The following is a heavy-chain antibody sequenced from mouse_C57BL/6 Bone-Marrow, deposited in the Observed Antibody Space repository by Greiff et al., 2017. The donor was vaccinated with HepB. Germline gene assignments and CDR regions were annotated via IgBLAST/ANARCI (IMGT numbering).Heavy chain of an antibody. CDR3: ARTVTTEAWFAY. D-gene: IGHD2-2*01. CDR2: INPGSGGT. J-gene: IGHJ3*01. CDR1: GYAFTNYL. V-gene: IGHV1-54*01. Sequence: VQLQQSGAELVRPGTSVKVSCKASGYAFTNYLIEWVKQRPGQGLEWIGVINPGSGGTNYNEKFKGKATLTADKSSSTAYMQLSSLTSEDSAVYFCARTVTTEAWFAYWGQGTLVTVSA.